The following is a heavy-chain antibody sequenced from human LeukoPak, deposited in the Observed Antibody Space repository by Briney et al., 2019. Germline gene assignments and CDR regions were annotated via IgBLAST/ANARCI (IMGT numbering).Heavy chain of an antibody. V-gene: IGHV4-59*08. CDR3: ARQDCSSTSCLIDY. J-gene: IGHJ4*02. D-gene: IGHD2-2*01. Sequence: SETLSLTCTVSGDSISSYYWSWIRQPPGKGLEWIGYIYYSGSTNYNPSLKSRVTISVDTSKNQFSLKLSSVTAADTAVYYCARQDCSSTSCLIDYWGEGTLVTVSS. CDR1: GDSISSYY. CDR2: IYYSGST.